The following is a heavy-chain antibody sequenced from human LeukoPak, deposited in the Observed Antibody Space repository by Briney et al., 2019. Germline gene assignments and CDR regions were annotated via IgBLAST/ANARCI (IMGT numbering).Heavy chain of an antibody. CDR3: ARRVAVTTGFDY. CDR2: INHSGST. D-gene: IGHD4-17*01. J-gene: IGHJ4*02. CDR1: GGSFSGYY. V-gene: IGHV4-34*01. Sequence: PSETLSLTCAVYGGSFSGYYWIRIRQPPGKGLEWIGEINHSGSTNYSPSLKSRVTISVDTSKNQFSLKLSSVTAADTAVYYCARRVAVTTGFDYWGQGTLVTVSS.